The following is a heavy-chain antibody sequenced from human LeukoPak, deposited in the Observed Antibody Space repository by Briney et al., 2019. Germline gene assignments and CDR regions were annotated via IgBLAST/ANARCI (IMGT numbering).Heavy chain of an antibody. CDR2: ISAYNGNT. V-gene: IGHV1-18*04. J-gene: IGHJ4*02. D-gene: IGHD3-22*01. CDR3: ARDSRLYYDSTGPDY. CDR1: GYTFTSCY. Sequence: GASVKVSCKASGYTFTSCYMHWVRQAPGQGLEWMGWISAYNGNTNYAQKLQGRVTMTTDTSTSTAYMELRSLRSDDTAVYYCARDSRLYYDSTGPDYWGQGTLVTVSS.